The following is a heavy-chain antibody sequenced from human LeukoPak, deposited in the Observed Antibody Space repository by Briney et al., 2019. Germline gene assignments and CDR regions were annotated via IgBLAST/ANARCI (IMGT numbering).Heavy chain of an antibody. Sequence: GASVKVSCKASGYTFTGYYMHWVRQAPGQGLEWMGWINPNSGGTNYAQKFQGRVTMTTDTSTSTAYMELRSLRSDDTAVYYCARASDDYGAPFVDDAFDIWGQGTMVTVSS. J-gene: IGHJ3*02. V-gene: IGHV1-2*02. CDR1: GYTFTGYY. CDR2: INPNSGGT. CDR3: ARASDDYGAPFVDDAFDI. D-gene: IGHD4-17*01.